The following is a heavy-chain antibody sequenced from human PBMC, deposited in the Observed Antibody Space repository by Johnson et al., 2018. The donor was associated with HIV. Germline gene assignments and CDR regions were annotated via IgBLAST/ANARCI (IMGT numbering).Heavy chain of an antibody. Sequence: QVQLVESGGGVVQPGRSLRLSCAASGFTFSSYGMHWVRQAPGKGLEWVAVISYDGSNKYYADSVNGRFTISRDNSKNTLYLQMNSLRAEDTAVYYCASVVAVAGTRAFDIWGQGTMVTVSS. J-gene: IGHJ3*02. D-gene: IGHD6-19*01. CDR1: GFTFSSYG. CDR2: ISYDGSNK. V-gene: IGHV3-30*03. CDR3: ASVVAVAGTRAFDI.